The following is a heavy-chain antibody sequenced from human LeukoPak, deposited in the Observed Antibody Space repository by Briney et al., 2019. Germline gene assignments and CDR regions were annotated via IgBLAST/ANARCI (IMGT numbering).Heavy chain of an antibody. V-gene: IGHV1-18*01. CDR2: IRAYNGNT. J-gene: IGHJ4*02. Sequence: ASVKVSCKASGYTSTSYGIIWVRQAPGQGLEWNGWIRAYNGNTKYAQKLQGRVTMTTDTSTSTANMELSSLRSEDTAVYYCARDYDCSGGSCYDEAYAGDYWGQGTLVTVPS. D-gene: IGHD2-15*01. CDR1: GYTSTSYG. CDR3: ARDYDCSGGSCYDEAYAGDY.